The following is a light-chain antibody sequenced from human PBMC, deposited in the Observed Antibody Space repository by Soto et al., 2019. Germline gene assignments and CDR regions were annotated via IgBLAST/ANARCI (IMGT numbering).Light chain of an antibody. CDR3: QSYDDSNRWV. CDR2: EDN. J-gene: IGLJ3*02. CDR1: SGSIASNY. Sequence: FMLTQPHSVSGSPGQTVTISCTRSSGSIASNYVQWYQQRPGSAPTTVMYEDNQRPSEVPDRFSGSIDSSSNSASLTVSGLETEDEADYYCQSYDDSNRWVFGGGTKLTVL. V-gene: IGLV6-57*04.